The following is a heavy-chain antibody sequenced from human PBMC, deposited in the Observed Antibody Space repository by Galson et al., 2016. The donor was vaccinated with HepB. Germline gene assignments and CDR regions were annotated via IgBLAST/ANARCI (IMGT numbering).Heavy chain of an antibody. J-gene: IGHJ4*02. CDR2: VSRLGGTA. D-gene: IGHD3-16*01. Sequence: SLRLSCADSGLTFTTYGMAWVRQAPGKGLGWVSTVSRLGGTAFYADSVKGRFTISRDNSKNTLYLYMNSLRAEDTAVYYCGKHGGFDYWGQGALVTVSS. V-gene: IGHV3-23*01. CDR1: GLTFTTYG. CDR3: GKHGGFDY.